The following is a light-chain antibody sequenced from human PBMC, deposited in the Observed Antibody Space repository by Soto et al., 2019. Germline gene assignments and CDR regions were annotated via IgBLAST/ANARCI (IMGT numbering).Light chain of an antibody. CDR2: AAS. CDR1: ERISRH. CDR3: HQSYSTLSIT. J-gene: IGKJ5*01. V-gene: IGKV1-39*01. Sequence: DIQMTQSPSSLSASVGDRVTITCRASERISRHLNWYQQKPGKAPKLLIYAASSLQNGVPSRISGSGSGTDFTLTISNLQPEDVATKYCHQSYSTLSITFGQGTRLEIK.